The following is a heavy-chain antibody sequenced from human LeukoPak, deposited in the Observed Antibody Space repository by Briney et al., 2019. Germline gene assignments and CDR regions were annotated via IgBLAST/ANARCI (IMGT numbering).Heavy chain of an antibody. CDR3: AKDHQYYDSSGYYYFDY. J-gene: IGHJ4*02. Sequence: PGGSLRLSCVASGFTFSSYSMNWVRQAPGKGLEWVSSISSSGSTIYYADSVKGRFTISRDNSKNTLYLQMNSLRAEDTAVYYCAKDHQYYDSSGYYYFDYWGQGTLVTVSS. CDR2: ISSSGSTI. V-gene: IGHV3-48*01. CDR1: GFTFSSYS. D-gene: IGHD3-22*01.